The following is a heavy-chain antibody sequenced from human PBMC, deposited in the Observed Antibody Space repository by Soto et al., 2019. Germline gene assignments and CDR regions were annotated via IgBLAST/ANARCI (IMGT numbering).Heavy chain of an antibody. CDR3: AVGTNNYSSSPTGLDY. D-gene: IGHD6-6*01. CDR1: GASVSSYY. J-gene: IGHJ4*02. V-gene: IGHV4-59*02. CDR2: ILYTGNT. Sequence: PSETLSLTCTVSGASVSSYYWSWIRQPPGKGLEWLGYILYTGNTNYNPSLKSRVTMSVDTSKNQVSLKLSAVTAADTAVCYCAVGTNNYSSSPTGLDYWGQGTLVTVSS.